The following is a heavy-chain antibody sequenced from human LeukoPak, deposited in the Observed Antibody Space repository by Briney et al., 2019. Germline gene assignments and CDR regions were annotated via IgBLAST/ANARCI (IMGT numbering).Heavy chain of an antibody. Sequence: PGGSLRLSCSASGFPFSSYAMHWVRQAPGKGLGYVSAISDSGGSTYYADSVKGRFTISRDNSKNTLYLQRSSLRAEDTAVYFCVRGYSFGPYGMDVWGQGTTVTVSS. CDR3: VRGYSFGPYGMDV. CDR2: ISDSGGST. CDR1: GFPFSSYA. J-gene: IGHJ6*02. V-gene: IGHV3-64D*09. D-gene: IGHD2-15*01.